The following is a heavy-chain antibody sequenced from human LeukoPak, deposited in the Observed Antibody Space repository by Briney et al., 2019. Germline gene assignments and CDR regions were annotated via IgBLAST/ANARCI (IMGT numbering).Heavy chain of an antibody. D-gene: IGHD4-17*01. CDR2: ITTHTTI. CDR1: RFPFSDYS. V-gene: IGHV3-11*01. Sequence: GGSLRLSCAASRFPFSDYSMSWIRQAPGKGLEWVSYITTHTTIYYAHSVKGRFTISRDNSKNSLYLQMNNLRAEDTAVYYCARGPAGYGDYVAWFDPWGQGTLVTVSS. CDR3: ARGPAGYGDYVAWFDP. J-gene: IGHJ5*02.